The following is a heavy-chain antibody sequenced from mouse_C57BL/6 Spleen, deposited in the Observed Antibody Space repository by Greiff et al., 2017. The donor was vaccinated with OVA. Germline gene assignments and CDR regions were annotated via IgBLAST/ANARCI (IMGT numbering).Heavy chain of an antibody. CDR2: IYPGGGYT. V-gene: IGHV1-63*01. Sequence: QVQLQQSGAELVRPGTSVKMSCKASGYTFTNYWIGWAKQRPGHGLEWIGDIYPGGGYTNYNEKFKGKATLTADKSSSTAYMQFSSLTSEDSAIYYGARARVYCTYGGYYAMDYWGQGTSVTVSS. J-gene: IGHJ4*01. CDR3: ARARVYCTYGGYYAMDY. D-gene: IGHD1-1*01. CDR1: GYTFTNYW.